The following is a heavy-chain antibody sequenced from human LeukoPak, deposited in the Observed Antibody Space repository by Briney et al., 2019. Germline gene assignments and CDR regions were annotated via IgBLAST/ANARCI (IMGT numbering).Heavy chain of an antibody. Sequence: SETLSLTCTVSGGSISSSSYYWGWIRQPPGKGLEWIGSIYYSGSTYYNPSLKSRVTISVDTSKNQFSLKLSSVTAADTAVYYCARGPYSSGWYSYNWFDPWGQGTLVTVSS. CDR1: GGSISSSSYY. CDR2: IYYSGST. CDR3: ARGPYSSGWYSYNWFDP. V-gene: IGHV4-39*01. D-gene: IGHD6-19*01. J-gene: IGHJ5*02.